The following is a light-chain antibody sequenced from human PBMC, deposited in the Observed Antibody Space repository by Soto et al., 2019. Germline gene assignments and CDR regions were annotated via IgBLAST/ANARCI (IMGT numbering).Light chain of an antibody. CDR3: QQRSNWRGT. J-gene: IGKJ5*01. CDR2: GAS. CDR1: QNIGSK. Sequence: EIVMTQSPATLSVSPGERATLSCRASQNIGSKLSWYQQKPGQAPRLLIYGASTRATGIPASFSGGGSGTDFTLTISSLQSEDFAVYYCQQRSNWRGTFGQGTRLEIK. V-gene: IGKV3D-15*01.